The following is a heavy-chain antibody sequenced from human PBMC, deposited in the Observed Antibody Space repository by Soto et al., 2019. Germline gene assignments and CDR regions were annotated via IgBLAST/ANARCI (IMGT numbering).Heavy chain of an antibody. Sequence: ASVKVSCKASGYTFVAYYVFWVRQAPGHGLEWMGWINPKAGDTNYAQNFQGRVTMTRDTSITTAYMELSRLTSDDTALYYCARQLAYCGGDCYTEPIDYWDQGTPVTVSS. J-gene: IGHJ4*02. D-gene: IGHD2-21*02. CDR3: ARQLAYCGGDCYTEPIDY. CDR2: INPKAGDT. CDR1: GYTFVAYY. V-gene: IGHV1-2*02.